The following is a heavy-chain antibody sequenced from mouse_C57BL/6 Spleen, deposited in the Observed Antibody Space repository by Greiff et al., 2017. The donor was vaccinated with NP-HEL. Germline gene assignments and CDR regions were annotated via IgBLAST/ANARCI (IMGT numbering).Heavy chain of an antibody. J-gene: IGHJ2*01. D-gene: IGHD2-2*01. CDR3: ARQGSTMVTTGYYFDY. V-gene: IGHV15-2*01. CDR2: ILPSIGRT. Sequence: QVQLKESGSELRSPGSSVKLSCKDFDSEVFPIAYMSWVRQKPGHGFEWIGGILPSIGRTIYGEKFEDKATLDADTLSNTAYLELNSLTSEDSAIYYCARQGSTMVTTGYYFDYWGQGTTLTVSS. CDR1: DSEVFPIAY.